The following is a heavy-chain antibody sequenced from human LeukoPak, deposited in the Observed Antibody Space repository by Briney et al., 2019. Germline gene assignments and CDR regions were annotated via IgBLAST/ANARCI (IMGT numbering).Heavy chain of an antibody. CDR3: ARGDTGDLAFDY. CDR2: IDPDSGLK. J-gene: IGHJ4*02. Sequence: ASVKVSCKTSVYPFTAFYIHWVRLAPGQGLEWMGWIDPDSGLKDYAQIFRGRVNMTRDTSISTVHLELDTLTSDDAAVYYCARGDTGDLAFDYWGQGSPVTVSS. D-gene: IGHD4-17*01. CDR1: VYPFTAFY. V-gene: IGHV1-2*02.